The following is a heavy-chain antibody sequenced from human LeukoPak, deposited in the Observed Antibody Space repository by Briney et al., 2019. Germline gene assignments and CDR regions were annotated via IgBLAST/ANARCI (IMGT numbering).Heavy chain of an antibody. CDR2: ISTSGDHT. CDR1: GFTFSTYA. J-gene: IGHJ4*02. V-gene: IGHV3-23*01. D-gene: IGHD3-22*01. CDR3: ARDPAYYYDSSGYYDN. Sequence: PGGSLRLSCAASGFTFSTYAMSWVRQAPGKGLEWVSAISTSGDHTYFADSVKGRFTISRDNSKNTLYLQMNSLRAEDTAVYYCARDPAYYYDSSGYYDNWGQGTLVTVSS.